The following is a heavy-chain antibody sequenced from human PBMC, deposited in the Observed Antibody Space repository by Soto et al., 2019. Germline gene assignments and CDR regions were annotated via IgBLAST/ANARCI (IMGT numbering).Heavy chain of an antibody. D-gene: IGHD3-22*01. CDR1: GYTFTIYI. J-gene: IGHJ4*02. Sequence: ASVKVSCKTPGYTFTIYIIHCVRQAPGQRLEWMGWINVGNGNTRYSQKFQGRPTLTRDTPGNTAYLELNSLLSEDTAVYYCATPQDYDGCLDSWGQGTLVTVSS. V-gene: IGHV1-3*01. CDR3: ATPQDYDGCLDS. CDR2: INVGNGNT.